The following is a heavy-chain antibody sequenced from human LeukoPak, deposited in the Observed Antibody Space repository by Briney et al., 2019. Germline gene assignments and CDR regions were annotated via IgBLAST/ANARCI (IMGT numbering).Heavy chain of an antibody. V-gene: IGHV3-21*01. Sequence: GGSLRLSCAASGFTFSSYSMNWVRQAPGKGLEWVSFISSSSAHINYADSVKGRFTISRDNPRNSLYLQMNSLRAEDTAVYYCARDETALSYRYCSGGSRLDYGMDVWGQGTTVTVSS. CDR3: ARDETALSYRYCSGGSRLDYGMDV. CDR2: ISSSSAHI. J-gene: IGHJ6*02. CDR1: GFTFSSYS. D-gene: IGHD2-15*01.